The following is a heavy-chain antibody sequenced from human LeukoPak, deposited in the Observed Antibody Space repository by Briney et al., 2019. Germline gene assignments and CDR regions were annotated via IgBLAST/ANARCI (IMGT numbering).Heavy chain of an antibody. CDR1: GGTFSSYA. CDR3: ASVVPAAIEAYYYGMDV. Sequence: GASVKVSCKASGGTFSSYAISWVRQAPRQGLEWMGGIIPIFGTANYAQKFQGRVTITADESTSTAYMELSSLRSEDTAVYYCASVVPAAIEAYYYGMDVWGQGTTVTVSS. J-gene: IGHJ6*02. V-gene: IGHV1-69*13. D-gene: IGHD2-2*02. CDR2: IIPIFGTA.